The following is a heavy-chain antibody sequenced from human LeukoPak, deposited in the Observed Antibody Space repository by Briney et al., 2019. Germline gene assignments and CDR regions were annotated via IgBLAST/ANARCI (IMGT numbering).Heavy chain of an antibody. J-gene: IGHJ4*02. CDR3: ARVNYDSKAGSEYFDY. V-gene: IGHV1-3*01. D-gene: IGHD3-22*01. CDR1: GYTFTSYA. CDR2: INAGNGNT. Sequence: ASVKVSCKASGYTFTSYAMHWVRQAPGQRLEWMGWINAGNGNTKYSQKFQGRVTITRDTSASTAYMELSSLRSEDTAVYYCARVNYDSKAGSEYFDYWGQGTLVTVSS.